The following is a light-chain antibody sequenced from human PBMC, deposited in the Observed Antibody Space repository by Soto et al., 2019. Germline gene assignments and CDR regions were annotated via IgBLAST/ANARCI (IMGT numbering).Light chain of an antibody. CDR1: QSVGNN. V-gene: IGKV3-11*01. Sequence: IVLTQSPAPLSLSPGERATLSCRASQSVGNNLAWYQQKPGQAPRLLIYDVFNRATGIPARFSGSGSGTDFTLTISSLEPEDFAVYYCLQRSVWPWTFGQGTKVEVK. CDR3: LQRSVWPWT. J-gene: IGKJ1*01. CDR2: DVF.